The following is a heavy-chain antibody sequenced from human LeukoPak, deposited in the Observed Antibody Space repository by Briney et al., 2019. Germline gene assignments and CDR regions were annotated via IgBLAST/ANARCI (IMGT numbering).Heavy chain of an antibody. J-gene: IGHJ3*02. D-gene: IGHD3-10*01. V-gene: IGHV4-59*12. Sequence: SETLSLTCTVSGGSITSYYWSWIRQPPGKGLEWVGYIYASGSTNYNPSLKSRVTMSVDTSKNQFSLNLSSVTAADTAVYYCARDQGYGSGSYGAFDIWGQGTMVTVSS. CDR2: IYASGST. CDR3: ARDQGYGSGSYGAFDI. CDR1: GGSITSYY.